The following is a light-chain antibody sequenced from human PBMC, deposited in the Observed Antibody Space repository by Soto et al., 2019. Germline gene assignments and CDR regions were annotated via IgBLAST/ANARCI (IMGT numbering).Light chain of an antibody. Sequence: DIQMTQSPSSLSASVGDRVTITCRASQSISNYLNWYQHKSGKAPKLLIYAASSLQSGVPSRFSGSGSGTDFTLTISSLQPEDFATYYCQQSYKTPRTFGQGTKVEIK. CDR1: QSISNY. V-gene: IGKV1-39*01. CDR3: QQSYKTPRT. J-gene: IGKJ1*01. CDR2: AAS.